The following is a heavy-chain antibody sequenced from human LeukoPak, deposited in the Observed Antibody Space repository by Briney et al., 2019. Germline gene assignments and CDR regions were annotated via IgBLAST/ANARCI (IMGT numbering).Heavy chain of an antibody. Sequence: SETLSLTCTVSGDSITSLTYYWGWIRQPPGKGLEWIASIYYSGTTYYSPSLKSRVTISVNRSDNQFSLRLSSVTAADTAVYFCAEYSSGWSSGGGYWGQGTLVTVSS. CDR1: GDSITSLTYY. CDR3: AEYSSGWSSGGGY. D-gene: IGHD6-19*01. V-gene: IGHV4-39*01. CDR2: IYYSGTT. J-gene: IGHJ4*02.